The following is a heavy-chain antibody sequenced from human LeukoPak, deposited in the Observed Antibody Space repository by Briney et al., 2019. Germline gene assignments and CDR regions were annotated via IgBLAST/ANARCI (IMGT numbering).Heavy chain of an antibody. CDR2: VTGSDDST. CDR3: AKAATFYYGSDL. V-gene: IGHV3-23*01. J-gene: IGHJ4*02. CDR1: GFTFSSYT. Sequence: GGSLRLSCAASGFTFSSYTMRWVRQAPGKGLEWVSSVTGSDDSTYADSVRGRFTVSRDDSKNTLYLQMNRLRAEDTALYYCAKAATFYYGSDLWGQGILVAVSS. D-gene: IGHD3-10*01.